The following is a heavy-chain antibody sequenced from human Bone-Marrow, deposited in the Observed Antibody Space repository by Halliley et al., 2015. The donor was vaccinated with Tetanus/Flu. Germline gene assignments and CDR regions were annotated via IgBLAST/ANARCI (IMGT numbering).Heavy chain of an antibody. CDR1: GFIFSSYA. CDR3: ARDQGSKGAFDI. Sequence: CAVSGFIFSSYAIHWVRQAPGKGLEWVAIISYDGSNNYYSESVKGRFTISRDNSKNTLYLQMNSLRADDTAVYYCARDQGSKGAFDIWGQGTMVSVSS. J-gene: IGHJ3*02. V-gene: IGHV3-30*03. CDR2: ISYDGSNN.